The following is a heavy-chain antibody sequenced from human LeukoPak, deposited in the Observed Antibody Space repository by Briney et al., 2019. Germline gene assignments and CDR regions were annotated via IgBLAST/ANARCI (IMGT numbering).Heavy chain of an antibody. J-gene: IGHJ4*02. Sequence: GGSLSLSCAASGFTFTDAWMSWVRQAPGKGLEGGGRIKIKTDGGTTDYAAPVKGRFTISRDDSQITLYLQLNSLKAEDTAVYYCATDSLDPGTSRVDFDYWGQGTLVTVSS. CDR2: IKIKTDGGTT. V-gene: IGHV3-15*01. CDR1: GFTFTDAW. D-gene: IGHD3-10*01. CDR3: ATDSLDPGTSRVDFDY.